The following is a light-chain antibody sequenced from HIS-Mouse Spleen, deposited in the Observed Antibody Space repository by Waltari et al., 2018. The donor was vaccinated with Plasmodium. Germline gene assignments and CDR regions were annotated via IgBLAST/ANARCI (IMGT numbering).Light chain of an antibody. V-gene: IGLV2-11*01. CDR2: DVS. Sequence: QSALTQPRSVSGSPGQSVTISCTGTSSDVGGYHYVSWYQQHPGKAPKLMIYDVSKRPSGVPDRFSGSKSGNTASLTISGLQAEDEADYYCCSYVGSYTWVFGGGTKLTVL. J-gene: IGLJ2*01. CDR3: CSYVGSYTWV. CDR1: SSDVGGYHY.